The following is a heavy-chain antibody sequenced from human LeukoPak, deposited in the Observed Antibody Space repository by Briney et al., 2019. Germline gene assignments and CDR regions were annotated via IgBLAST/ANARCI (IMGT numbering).Heavy chain of an antibody. D-gene: IGHD4-17*01. V-gene: IGHV4-59*01. J-gene: IGHJ3*02. Sequence: SETLSLTCTVSGGSISSYYWSWIRQPPGKGLEWIGYIYYSGSTNYNPSLKSRVTISVDTSKNQFSLKLSSVTAADMAVYCCARSVGTPSTVTTEGDAFDIWGQGTMVTASS. CDR3: ARSVGTPSTVTTEGDAFDI. CDR1: GGSISSYY. CDR2: IYYSGST.